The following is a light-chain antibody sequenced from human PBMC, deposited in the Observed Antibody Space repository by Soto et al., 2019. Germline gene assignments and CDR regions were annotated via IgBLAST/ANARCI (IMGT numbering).Light chain of an antibody. Sequence: DIQMTQSPSSVSASVGDRVTITCRASQSILRYLNWYQQKPGKAPNLLISAASNLQSGVPSRFSGSGSGTEFTLTISSLQPEDFATYYCLQHNSYPRTFGQGTKVDIK. J-gene: IGKJ1*01. CDR3: LQHNSYPRT. CDR2: AAS. CDR1: QSILRY. V-gene: IGKV1-39*01.